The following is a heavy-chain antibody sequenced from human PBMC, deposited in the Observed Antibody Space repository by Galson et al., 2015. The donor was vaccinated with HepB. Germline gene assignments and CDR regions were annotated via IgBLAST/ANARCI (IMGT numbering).Heavy chain of an antibody. D-gene: IGHD4-17*01. J-gene: IGHJ6*02. CDR3: ARVGGYGDYGSYYYGMDV. CDR1: GYTFTSYD. Sequence: SVKVSCKASGYTFTSYDINWVRQATGQGLEWMGWMNPTSGNTGYAQKFQGRVTITRNTSISTAYMELSSLRSEDTAVYYCARVGGYGDYGSYYYGMDVWGQGTTVTVSS. CDR2: MNPTSGNT. V-gene: IGHV1-8*01.